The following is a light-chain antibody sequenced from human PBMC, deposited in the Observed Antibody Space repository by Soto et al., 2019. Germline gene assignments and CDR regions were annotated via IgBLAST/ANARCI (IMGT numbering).Light chain of an antibody. CDR3: QQYGSSPIT. Sequence: MTQSPSTLSASVGDRATLSCRASQSVSSNLAWYQQKRGQAPRLLIYGASSRATGIPARFSGSGSGTEFTLTIGSLQSDDFAVYYCQQYGSSPITFGQGTRLEIK. V-gene: IGKV3-15*01. J-gene: IGKJ5*01. CDR1: QSVSSN. CDR2: GAS.